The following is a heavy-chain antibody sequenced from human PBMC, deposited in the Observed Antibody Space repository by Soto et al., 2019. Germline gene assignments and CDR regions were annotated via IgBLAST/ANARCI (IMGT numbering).Heavy chain of an antibody. CDR2: MNPNSGNT. Sequence: ASVKVSCKASGYTFTSYDINWVRQATGQGLEWMGWMNPNSGNTGYAQKFQGRVTMTRNTSISTAYMELSSLRSEDTVVYCCARRSIAARGNYYAMDVWGQGTTVTVSS. CDR3: ARRSIAARGNYYAMDV. CDR1: GYTFTSYD. V-gene: IGHV1-8*01. D-gene: IGHD6-6*01. J-gene: IGHJ6*02.